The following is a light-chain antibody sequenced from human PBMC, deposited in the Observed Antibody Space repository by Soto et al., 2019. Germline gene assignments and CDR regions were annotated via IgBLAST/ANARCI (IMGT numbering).Light chain of an antibody. V-gene: IGKV1-39*01. CDR3: QQSHSPPLT. CDR2: SAS. Sequence: DIQMTQSPSPLSASVGDRVTITCRASQSISTYLNWCQQKPGKVPELLIFSASSLQHGVPSRFSGSASGTDFTLTINSLQPEDFATYYCQQSHSPPLTFGPGTKVDVK. CDR1: QSISTY. J-gene: IGKJ3*01.